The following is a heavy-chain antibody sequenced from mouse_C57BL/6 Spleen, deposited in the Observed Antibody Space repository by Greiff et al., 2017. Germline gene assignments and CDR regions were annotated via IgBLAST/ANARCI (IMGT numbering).Heavy chain of an antibody. D-gene: IGHD1-1*01. J-gene: IGHJ1*03. CDR3: ARWDYGGSYEYFDV. V-gene: IGHV1-50*01. Sequence: QVQLQQPGAELVKPGASVKLSCKASGYTFTSYWMQWVKQRPGQGLEWIGEIDPSDSYTNYNQKFKGKATLTVATSSSTAYMQLSRLTSEDSAVYDCARWDYGGSYEYFDVWGTGTTVTVSS. CDR1: GYTFTSYW. CDR2: IDPSDSYT.